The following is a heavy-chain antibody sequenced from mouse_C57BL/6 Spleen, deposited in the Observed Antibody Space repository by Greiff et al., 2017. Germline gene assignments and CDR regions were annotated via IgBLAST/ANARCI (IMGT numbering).Heavy chain of an antibody. J-gene: IGHJ1*03. Sequence: VQLKESGPGLAKPSQTLSLTCSVTGYSITSAYWNWIRKFPGNKLEYMGYISYSGSTYYNPSLKSRISITRDTSKNQYYLQLNSVTTEDTATYYCARSGGDWYFDVWGTGTTVTVSS. CDR2: ISYSGST. D-gene: IGHD1-1*02. CDR1: GYSITSAY. CDR3: ARSGGDWYFDV. V-gene: IGHV3-8*01.